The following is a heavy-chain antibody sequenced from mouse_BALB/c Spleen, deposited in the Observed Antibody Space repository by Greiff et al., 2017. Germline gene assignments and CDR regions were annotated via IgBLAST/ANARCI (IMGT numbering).Heavy chain of an antibody. J-gene: IGHJ1*01. CDR1: GDSITSGY. CDR2: ISYSGST. D-gene: IGHD1-1*01. CDR3: ARYYYGSSYGWYFDV. Sequence: VQLKESGPSLVKPSQTLSLTCSVTGDSITSGYWNWIRKFPGNKLEYMGYISYSGSTYYNPSLKSRISITRDTSKNQYYLQLNSVTTEDTATYYCARYYYGSSYGWYFDVWGAGTTVTVSS. V-gene: IGHV3-8*02.